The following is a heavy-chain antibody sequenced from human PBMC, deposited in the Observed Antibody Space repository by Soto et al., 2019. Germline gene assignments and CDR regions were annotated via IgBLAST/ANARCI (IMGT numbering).Heavy chain of an antibody. D-gene: IGHD3-9*01. V-gene: IGHV1-8*02. CDR2: MNPNSGNT. CDR1: GYSFTSYD. CDR3: ARDVSGFEYFDF. Sequence: QVQLVQSGAEVKKPGASVKVSCKASGYSFTSYDINWVRQAAGQGLEWMGWMNPNSGNTAYAQRFQGRVSMTRNTSITTAYMELSSLRSEDTAVYYCARDVSGFEYFDFWGQGTLVTVSS. J-gene: IGHJ4*02.